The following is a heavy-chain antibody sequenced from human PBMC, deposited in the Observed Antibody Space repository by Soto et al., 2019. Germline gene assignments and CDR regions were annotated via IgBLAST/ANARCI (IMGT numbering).Heavy chain of an antibody. V-gene: IGHV4-39*01. J-gene: IGHJ2*01. CDR3: VFFQAEDGIRDAVSVSAFLLNRSSDL. D-gene: IGHD2-15*01. Sequence: GKGLEWIGSIYYSGSTYYNPSLKSRVTISVDKSKNQFSLKLSSVPAADTAVYYCVFFQAEDGIRDAVSVSAFLLNRSSDL. CDR2: IYYSGST.